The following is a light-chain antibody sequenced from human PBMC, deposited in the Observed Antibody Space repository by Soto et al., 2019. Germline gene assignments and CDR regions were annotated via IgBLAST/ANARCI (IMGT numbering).Light chain of an antibody. CDR3: QHYTA. V-gene: IGKV3-15*01. J-gene: IGKJ1*01. CDR2: GAS. Sequence: EIVMTQSPDTLSVSPGERATLSCRASQSVSTNVAWYQQKPGQAPRLLIYGASARATGIPARFSGSGSRTEFTLTISSLQSEDFAVYYCQHYTAFGQGTKVEIK. CDR1: QSVSTN.